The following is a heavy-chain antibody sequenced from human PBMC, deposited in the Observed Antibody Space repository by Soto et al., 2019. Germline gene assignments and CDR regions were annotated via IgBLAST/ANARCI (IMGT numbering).Heavy chain of an antibody. V-gene: IGHV4-59*01. CDR1: GGSISSYY. Sequence: PSETLSLTCTVSGGSISSYYWSWIRQPPGKGLEWIGYIYYSGSTNYNPSLKSRVTISVDTSKNQFSLKLSSVTAADTAVYYCAGGERYITSLDYWGQGTLVTVSS. D-gene: IGHD3-10*01. CDR2: IYYSGST. J-gene: IGHJ4*02. CDR3: AGGERYITSLDY.